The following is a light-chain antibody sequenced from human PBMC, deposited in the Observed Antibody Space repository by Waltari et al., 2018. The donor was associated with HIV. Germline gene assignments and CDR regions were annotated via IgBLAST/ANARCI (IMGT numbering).Light chain of an antibody. CDR2: GAS. CDR3: QQYNNWPPAWT. J-gene: IGKJ1*01. Sequence: EIVMTQSPVTLSASPGERVTLSSRASESVNSDLAWYQQKPGQAPRLLIHGASTRATGIPPRFSGSGSETQFTLTISSLQSEDCAVYYCQQYNNWPPAWTFGRGTRVEI. V-gene: IGKV3-15*01. CDR1: ESVNSD.